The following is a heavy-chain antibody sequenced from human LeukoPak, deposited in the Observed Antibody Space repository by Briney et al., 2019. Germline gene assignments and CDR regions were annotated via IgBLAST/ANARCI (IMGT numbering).Heavy chain of an antibody. CDR3: ARDRNTMVRGVYYYYYYMDV. CDR2: ISWNSGSI. V-gene: IGHV3-9*03. Sequence: GGSLRLSCAASGFTFDDYAMHWVRQAPGKGLEWVSGISWNSGSIGYADSVKGRFTISRDNAKNSLYLQMNSLRAEDMAVYYCARDRNTMVRGVYYYYYYMDVWGKGTTVTISS. CDR1: GFTFDDYA. J-gene: IGHJ6*03. D-gene: IGHD3-10*01.